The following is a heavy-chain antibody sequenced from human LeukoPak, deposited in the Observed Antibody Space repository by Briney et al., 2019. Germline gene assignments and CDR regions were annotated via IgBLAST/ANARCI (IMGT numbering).Heavy chain of an antibody. CDR2: IWYDGSNK. D-gene: IGHD4-17*01. CDR1: GFTFSSYG. J-gene: IGHJ3*02. CDR3: ARDLPHYGETEDAFDI. Sequence: GRSLRLSCAASGFTFSSYGMHWVRQAPGKGLEWVAVIWYDGSNKYYADSVKGRFTISRDNSKNTLYLQMNSLRAEDTAVYYCARDLPHYGETEDAFDIWGQGTMVTVSS. V-gene: IGHV3-33*01.